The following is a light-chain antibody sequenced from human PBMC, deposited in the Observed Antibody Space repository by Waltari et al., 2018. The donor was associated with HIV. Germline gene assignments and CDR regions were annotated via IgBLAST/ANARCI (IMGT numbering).Light chain of an antibody. J-gene: IGLJ3*02. CDR1: GSNTGTND. CDR3: AAWDDSLNGPM. CDR2: SNK. V-gene: IGLV1-44*01. Sequence: QSVLTQPPSASGTPGQRVTISCSGSGSNTGTNDVNWYQQLPGTAPKLPTYSNKQRPSGVPFRFSGSKSGTSASLAISGLQSEDDADYYCAAWDDSLNGPMFGGGTKLTVL.